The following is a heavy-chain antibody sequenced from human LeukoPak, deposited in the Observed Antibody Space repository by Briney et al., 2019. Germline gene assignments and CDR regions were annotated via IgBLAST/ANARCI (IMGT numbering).Heavy chain of an antibody. V-gene: IGHV3-23*01. D-gene: IGHD3-10*02. CDR3: AKRGCSGSCYFDC. Sequence: PGRSLRLSCPPSGLSFSNYSMSWVRQAPGKGREWVSFSRGSGGSTYYADSVKGLFTISRDNSNTTLYQQMSSMTAEAAAVYYCAKRGCSGSCYFDCWGQGTLVTVSS. CDR1: GLSFSNYS. J-gene: IGHJ4*02. CDR2: SRGSGGST.